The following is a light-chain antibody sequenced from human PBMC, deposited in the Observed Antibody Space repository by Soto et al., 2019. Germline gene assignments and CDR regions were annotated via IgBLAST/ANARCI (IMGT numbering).Light chain of an antibody. J-gene: IGKJ1*01. CDR3: QHYNSYSEA. CDR2: KAS. V-gene: IGKV1-5*03. Sequence: DIQMTQSPSSVSASVGDRVTITCRASQGISSWLAWYQHKPGKAPKLLIYKASTLKSGVPSRFSGSGSGTEFTLTISSLQPDDFATYYCQHYNSYSEAFGQGTKVDIK. CDR1: QGISSW.